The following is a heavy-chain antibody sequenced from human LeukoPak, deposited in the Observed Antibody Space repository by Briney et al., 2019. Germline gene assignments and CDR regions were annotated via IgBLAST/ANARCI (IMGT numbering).Heavy chain of an antibody. J-gene: IGHJ5*02. V-gene: IGHV4-59*01. D-gene: IGHD5-24*01. CDR1: GGSISRYY. Sequence: SETLSLTWTVSGGSISRYYWSWVRQPPGKRLECIGYVYYTGNTNYNPSLESRVTISVDTSKNQFSLKLSSMTAADTAVYYCARGSRDGYNRAWFDPWGQGTLVTVSS. CDR2: VYYTGNT. CDR3: ARGSRDGYNRAWFDP.